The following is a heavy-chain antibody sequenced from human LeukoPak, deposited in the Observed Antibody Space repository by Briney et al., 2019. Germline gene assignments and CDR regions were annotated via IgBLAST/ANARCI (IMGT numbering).Heavy chain of an antibody. D-gene: IGHD1-20*01. CDR1: GGTFSSYA. Sequence: GASVKVSCKASGGTFSSYAISWVRQAPGQGLEWMGWISAYNGNTNYAQKLQGRVTMTTDTPTSTAYMELRSLRSDDTAVYYCARWGLYNWNDPSSFAYWGQGTLVTVSS. CDR2: ISAYNGNT. CDR3: ARWGLYNWNDPSSFAY. V-gene: IGHV1-18*01. J-gene: IGHJ4*02.